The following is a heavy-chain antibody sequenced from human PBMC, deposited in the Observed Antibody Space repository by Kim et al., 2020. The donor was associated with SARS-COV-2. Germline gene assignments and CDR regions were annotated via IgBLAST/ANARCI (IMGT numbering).Heavy chain of an antibody. D-gene: IGHD3-10*01. J-gene: IGHJ3*02. V-gene: IGHV3-21*01. CDR3: AREDYYYGSGNAFDI. Sequence: DAVKGRLTISRDNAKNSLYLQMNSLRAEDTAVYYCAREDYYYGSGNAFDIWGQGKMVTVSS.